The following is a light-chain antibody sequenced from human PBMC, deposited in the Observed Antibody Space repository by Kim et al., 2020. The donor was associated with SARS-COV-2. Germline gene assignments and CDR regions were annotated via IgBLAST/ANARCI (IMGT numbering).Light chain of an antibody. V-gene: IGLV1-44*01. CDR3: AAWDDSLNGPV. Sequence: GHRVTIPWSGSKPNNGSNTVNWYQPLPGSAPNLLTYSNNQRPSGVPDRFSGSKAGTSASLAISGLQSEDEADYYFAAWDDSLNGPVFGGGTQLTVL. CDR1: KPNNGSNT. CDR2: SNN. J-gene: IGLJ2*01.